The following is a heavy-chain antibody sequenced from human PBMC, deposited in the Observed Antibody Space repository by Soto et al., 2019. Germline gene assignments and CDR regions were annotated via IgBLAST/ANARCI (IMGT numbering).Heavy chain of an antibody. CDR2: INPNSGGT. V-gene: IGHV1-2*04. CDR3: ARADTGMISATLAGNSYYYGMDV. D-gene: IGHD5-18*01. CDR1: VYTFTSYF. J-gene: IGHJ6*02. Sequence: ASVKVSCKASVYTFTSYFMHWVRQATGQGLEWMGWINPNSGGTNYAQKFQGWVTMTRDTSISTAYMELSRLRSDDTAVYYCARADTGMISATLAGNSYYYGMDVWGQGTTVTVS.